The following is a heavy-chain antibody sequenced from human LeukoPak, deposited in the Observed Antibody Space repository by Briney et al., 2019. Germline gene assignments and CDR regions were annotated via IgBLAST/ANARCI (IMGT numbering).Heavy chain of an antibody. D-gene: IGHD3-10*01. CDR2: IKEDGSEK. V-gene: IGHV3-7*01. Sequence: GGSLRLSCAASRFTFSSYWMSWVRQAPGKGLEWVANIKEDGSEKYYVDSVKGRFTISRDNAKKSLYLQMNSLRAEDTAVYYCAAMVRGIISWFDPWGQGTLVTVSS. CDR3: AAMVRGIISWFDP. J-gene: IGHJ5*02. CDR1: RFTFSSYW.